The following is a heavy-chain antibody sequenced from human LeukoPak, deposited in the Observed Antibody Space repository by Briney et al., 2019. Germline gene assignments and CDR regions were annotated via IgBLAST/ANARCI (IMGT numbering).Heavy chain of an antibody. J-gene: IGHJ6*02. CDR1: GGSITSYY. Sequence: SETLSFTCTVSGGSITSYYWSWIRQPLGKGLEWIGYIYYSGSTNYNPSLKSRVTISVDTSKNQFSLKLSSVTAADTAVYYCARGGREDGGYYYGMDVWGQGTTVTVSS. CDR2: IYYSGST. CDR3: ARGGREDGGYYYGMDV. V-gene: IGHV4-59*01. D-gene: IGHD1-26*01.